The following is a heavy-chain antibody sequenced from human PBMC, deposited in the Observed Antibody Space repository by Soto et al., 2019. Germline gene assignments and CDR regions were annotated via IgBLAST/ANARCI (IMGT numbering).Heavy chain of an antibody. CDR3: ARAYLGRLPRRADYYYAMDV. Sequence: GGSLRLSCAASGFSFRYYDMHWVRQRKGKGLEWVSALGAARDPYYVGSVKGRFSVSRDNAQNSLFLQMNNLRVDDTAVYFCARAYLGRLPRRADYYYAMDVWGRGTTVTVSS. D-gene: IGHD1-26*01. J-gene: IGHJ6*02. CDR1: GFSFRYYD. V-gene: IGHV3-13*05. CDR2: LGAARDP.